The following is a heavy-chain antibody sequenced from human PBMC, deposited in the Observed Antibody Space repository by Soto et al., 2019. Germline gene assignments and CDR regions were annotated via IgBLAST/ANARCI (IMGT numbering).Heavy chain of an antibody. Sequence: QVQLVESGGGVVQPGRSLRLSCAASGFTFSSYAMHWVRQAPGKELERVAVISYDGSNKYYADSVKGRFTISRDNSKNTLYLQMNSLRAEDMAVYYCARPLWRDDYNWGYFDLWGRGTLVTVSS. V-gene: IGHV3-30-3*01. CDR1: GFTFSSYA. D-gene: IGHD4-4*01. CDR3: ARPLWRDDYNWGYFDL. CDR2: ISYDGSNK. J-gene: IGHJ2*01.